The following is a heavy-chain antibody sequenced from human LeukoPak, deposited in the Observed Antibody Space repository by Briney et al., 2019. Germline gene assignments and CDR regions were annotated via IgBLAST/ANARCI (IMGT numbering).Heavy chain of an antibody. V-gene: IGHV3-23*01. J-gene: IGHJ4*02. CDR3: AKDSSYGDYPDLYYFDY. Sequence: GGSLRLSCAASGFTFSSYAMSWVRQAPGKGLEWASAISGSGGSTYYADSVKGRFTISRDNSKNTLYLQMNSLRAEDTAVYYCAKDSSYGDYPDLYYFDYWGQGTLVTVSS. D-gene: IGHD4-17*01. CDR2: ISGSGGST. CDR1: GFTFSSYA.